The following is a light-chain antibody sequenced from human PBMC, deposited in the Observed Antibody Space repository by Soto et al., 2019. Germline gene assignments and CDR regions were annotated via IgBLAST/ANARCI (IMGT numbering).Light chain of an antibody. Sequence: DIQMTQSPSSLSASIGDRVTITCRASQSVSTYLNWYQQRPGKAPKLLISDASQLQSRVPSRFLGSGSETECSLTIARPQREDFATYYCQHSFIAPQTFGQGTRVDLK. CDR1: QSVSTY. CDR2: DAS. CDR3: QHSFIAPQT. V-gene: IGKV1-39*01. J-gene: IGKJ1*01.